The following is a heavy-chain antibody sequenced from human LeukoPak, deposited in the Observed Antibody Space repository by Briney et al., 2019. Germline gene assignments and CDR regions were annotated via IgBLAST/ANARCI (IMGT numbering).Heavy chain of an antibody. CDR3: AKHMAPWAVAGLDAFDI. V-gene: IGHV3-74*01. Sequence: PGGSLRLSCAASGFTFSSYWMHWVRQAPGKGLVWVSRINSDGSSTTYADSVKGRFTISRDNAKNTLYLQMNSLRAEDTAVYYCAKHMAPWAVAGLDAFDIWGQGTMVTVSS. D-gene: IGHD6-19*01. CDR2: INSDGSST. CDR1: GFTFSSYW. J-gene: IGHJ3*02.